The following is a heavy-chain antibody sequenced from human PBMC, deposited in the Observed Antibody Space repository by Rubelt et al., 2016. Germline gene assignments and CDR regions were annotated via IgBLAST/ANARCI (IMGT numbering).Heavy chain of an antibody. D-gene: IGHD4-23*01. CDR1: GFTFTSSA. Sequence: QMQLVQSGPEVKKPGTSVKVSCKASGFTFTSSAVQWVRQARGQRLEWIGWIVVGSGNTNYAQKFQERVTITRDMSTSTAYMELSSLRSDDTAVYYCAREGDYGGNSGFFDYWGQGTLVTVSS. V-gene: IGHV1-58*01. CDR3: AREGDYGGNSGFFDY. J-gene: IGHJ4*02. CDR2: IVVGSGNT.